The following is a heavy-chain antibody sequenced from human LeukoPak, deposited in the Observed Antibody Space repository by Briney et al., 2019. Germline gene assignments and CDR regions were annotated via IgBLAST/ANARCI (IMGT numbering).Heavy chain of an antibody. Sequence: GGSLRLSCAASGFTFSSYSMNWVRQAPGKGLEWVSSISSSSSYIYCADSVKGRFTISRDNAKNSLYLQMNSLRAEDTAVYYCARVVGYYDSSGYSDYWGQGTLVTVSS. CDR3: ARVVGYYDSSGYSDY. V-gene: IGHV3-21*01. J-gene: IGHJ4*02. D-gene: IGHD3-22*01. CDR1: GFTFSSYS. CDR2: ISSSSSYI.